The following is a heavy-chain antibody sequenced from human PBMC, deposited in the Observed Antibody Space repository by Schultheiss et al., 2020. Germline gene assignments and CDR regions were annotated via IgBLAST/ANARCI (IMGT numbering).Heavy chain of an antibody. Sequence: GSLRLSCTVSGGSISSGGYYWSWIRQHPGKGLEWIGSIYYSGSTNYNPSLKSRVTISVDKSKNQFSLKLSSVTAADTAVYYCASPGPYSSSWYPFDYWGQGTLVTVAS. CDR3: ASPGPYSSSWYPFDY. V-gene: IGHV4-39*07. CDR2: IYYSGST. D-gene: IGHD6-13*01. CDR1: GGSISSGGYY. J-gene: IGHJ4*02.